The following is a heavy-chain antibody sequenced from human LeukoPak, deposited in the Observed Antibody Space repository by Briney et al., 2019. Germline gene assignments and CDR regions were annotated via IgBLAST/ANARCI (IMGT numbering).Heavy chain of an antibody. CDR3: AKERRYFDWLLSSSALDY. Sequence: GGSLRLPCAASGFTFSSYAMSWVRQAPGKGLEWVSAISGSGGSTYYADSVKGRFTISRDNSKNTLYLQMNSLRAEDTAVYYCAKERRYFDWLLSSSALDYWGQGTLVTVSS. CDR1: GFTFSSYA. V-gene: IGHV3-23*01. J-gene: IGHJ4*02. D-gene: IGHD3-9*01. CDR2: ISGSGGST.